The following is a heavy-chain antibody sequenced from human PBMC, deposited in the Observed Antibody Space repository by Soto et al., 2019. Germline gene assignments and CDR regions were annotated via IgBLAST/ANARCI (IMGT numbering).Heavy chain of an antibody. V-gene: IGHV3-33*01. CDR3: ARDAPTIFGVVNAFDI. D-gene: IGHD3-3*01. J-gene: IGHJ3*02. CDR1: GFTFSSYG. Sequence: GGSLRLSCAASGFTFSSYGMHWVRQAPGKGLEWVAVIWYDGSNKYYADSVKGRFTISRDNSKNTLYLQMNSLRAEDTAVYYCARDAPTIFGVVNAFDIWGQGTMVTVSS. CDR2: IWYDGSNK.